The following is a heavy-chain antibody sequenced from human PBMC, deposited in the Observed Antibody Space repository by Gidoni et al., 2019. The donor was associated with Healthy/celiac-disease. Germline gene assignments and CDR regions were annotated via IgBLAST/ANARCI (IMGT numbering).Heavy chain of an antibody. CDR3: AKDFLYSSGSFDY. J-gene: IGHJ4*02. Sequence: EVQLLESGGGLVQPGGSLRLSCAASGFTFSSYAMSWVRQAPGKGLGWVSAISGSGGSTYYADSVKGRFTISRDNSKNTLYLQMNSLRAEDTAVYYCAKDFLYSSGSFDYWGQGTLVTVSS. D-gene: IGHD6-19*01. CDR2: ISGSGGST. CDR1: GFTFSSYA. V-gene: IGHV3-23*01.